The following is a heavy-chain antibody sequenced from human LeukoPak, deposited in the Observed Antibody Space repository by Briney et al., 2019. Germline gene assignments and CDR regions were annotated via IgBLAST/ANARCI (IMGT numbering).Heavy chain of an antibody. CDR1: GGSISSSSYY. V-gene: IGHV4-39*07. CDR2: IY. CDR3: ARGAVAGNFEY. D-gene: IGHD6-19*01. J-gene: IGHJ4*02. Sequence: SETLSLTCTVSGGSISSSSYYWDWIRQPPGKGLEWIGSIYYYNPSLKSRVTISVDTSKNQFSLKLSSVTAADTAVYYCARGAVAGNFEYWGQGTLVTVSS.